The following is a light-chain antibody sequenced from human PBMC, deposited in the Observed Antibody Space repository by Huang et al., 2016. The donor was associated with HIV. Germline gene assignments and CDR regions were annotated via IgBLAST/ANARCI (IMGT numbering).Light chain of an antibody. Sequence: DIQMTQSPSSLSASVGDRVTITCRASQNIGSDFNWYQQKSGKAPKLLIYAASSLQWGVPSRFSGIGFGTDFSLTISSLQPEDFATYYCQQSYRITRYTFGQGTKVEIK. CDR3: QQSYRITRYT. J-gene: IGKJ2*01. CDR2: AAS. V-gene: IGKV1-39*01. CDR1: QNIGSD.